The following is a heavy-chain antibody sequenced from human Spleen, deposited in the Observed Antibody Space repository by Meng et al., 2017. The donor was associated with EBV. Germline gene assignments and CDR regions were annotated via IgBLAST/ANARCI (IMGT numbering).Heavy chain of an antibody. CDR1: GGTPFRSSA. D-gene: IGHD5-18*01. J-gene: IGHJ4*02. CDR3: ARESGRGYSSDY. CDR2: IIPMFGAA. Sequence: LGRAGGGVKKTASAVKVSSKASGGTPFRSSAIRWVRQAPGQGPEWLGGIIPMFGAADYAQKFQDRVTIIADESTSTVYMELSSLRSDDTAVYYCARESGRGYSSDYWGKGTLVTVSS. V-gene: IGHV1-69*01.